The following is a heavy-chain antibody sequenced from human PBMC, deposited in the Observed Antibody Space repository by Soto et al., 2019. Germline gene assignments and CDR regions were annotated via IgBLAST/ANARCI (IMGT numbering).Heavy chain of an antibody. CDR3: AGQTFTIAAASYGRSNWFDP. CDR2: IYFTGNT. CDR1: GGSITSSSHF. Sequence: SETLSLTCTASGGSITSSSHFWGWVRQPPGKGLEWIGTIYFTGNTYYTPSLKSRLTVSVDTSKNEFSLRLNSVTAADTAVYYCAGQTFTIAAASYGRSNWFDPWGPGTLVTVSS. D-gene: IGHD6-25*01. V-gene: IGHV4-39*01. J-gene: IGHJ5*02.